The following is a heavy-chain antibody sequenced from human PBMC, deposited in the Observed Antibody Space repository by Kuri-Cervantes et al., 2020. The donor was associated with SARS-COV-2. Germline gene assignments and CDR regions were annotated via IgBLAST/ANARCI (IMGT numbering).Heavy chain of an antibody. Sequence: SVKVSCKASGGTFSSYAISWVRQAPGQGLEWMGGIIPIFGTADYAQKFQGRVTITADKSTSTAYMELSSLRSEDTAVYYCARMKGMVYANYGMDVWGQGTTVTVSS. CDR3: ARMKGMVYANYGMDV. V-gene: IGHV1-69*06. J-gene: IGHJ6*02. CDR2: IIPIFGTA. D-gene: IGHD2-8*01. CDR1: GGTFSSYA.